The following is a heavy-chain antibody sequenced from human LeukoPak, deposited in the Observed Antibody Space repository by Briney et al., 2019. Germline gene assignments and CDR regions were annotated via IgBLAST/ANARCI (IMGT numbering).Heavy chain of an antibody. CDR1: GYTFTGYY. J-gene: IGHJ4*02. CDR2: INPNSGGT. Sequence: GASVKVSCKASGYTFTGYYIHWLRQAPGQGLEWMGWINPNSGGTHYAQKFQGRVTMTRDTSISTAYMEVSWLTSDDTAVYYCAGGQLQYSSTEWGQGTLVIVSS. D-gene: IGHD6-13*01. V-gene: IGHV1-2*02. CDR3: AGGQLQYSSTE.